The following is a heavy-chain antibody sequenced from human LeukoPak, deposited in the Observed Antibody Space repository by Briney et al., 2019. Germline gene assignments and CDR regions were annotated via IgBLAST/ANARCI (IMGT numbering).Heavy chain of an antibody. CDR3: ARDAVEMATIAAFDI. CDR1: GGPINKYH. V-gene: IGHV4-59*01. CDR2: IYYSGST. Sequence: PSETLSLPCTVSGGPINKYHWSWIPQPPGKGLEWIGYIYYSGSTNYNPSLKSRVTISVDTSKNQFSPKLSSVTAADTAVYYCARDAVEMATIAAFDIWGQGTMVTVSS. J-gene: IGHJ3*02. D-gene: IGHD5-24*01.